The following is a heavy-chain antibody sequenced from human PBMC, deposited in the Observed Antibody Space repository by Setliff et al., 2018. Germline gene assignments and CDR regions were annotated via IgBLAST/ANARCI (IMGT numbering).Heavy chain of an antibody. D-gene: IGHD3-3*01. Sequence: LSLTCTVSDYSIRSGYYWGWVRQPPGKGLEWIGTVYHTESGYYNPSLKSRVIISVDTSKNQFSLKMNSVTAADTAVYYCARGRGLEWLPESWFDPWGQGTLVTVSS. CDR3: ARGRGLEWLPESWFDP. CDR1: DYSIRSGYY. V-gene: IGHV4-38-2*02. CDR2: VYHTESG. J-gene: IGHJ5*02.